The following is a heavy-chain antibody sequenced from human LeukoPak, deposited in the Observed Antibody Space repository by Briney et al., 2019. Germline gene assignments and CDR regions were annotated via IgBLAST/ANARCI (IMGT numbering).Heavy chain of an antibody. CDR2: IHHSGIT. D-gene: IGHD5-12*01. Sequence: SETLSLTCAVYSGSFSDHYWSWLRQSPGTGLEWVGEIHHSGITNYNPSLKSRVNISVGPTKNHFSLRLSSLTAADAAEYYCARVGRGNKYGRTLDHWGQGTLVTVSS. V-gene: IGHV4-34*01. J-gene: IGHJ4*02. CDR1: SGSFSDHY. CDR3: ARVGRGNKYGRTLDH.